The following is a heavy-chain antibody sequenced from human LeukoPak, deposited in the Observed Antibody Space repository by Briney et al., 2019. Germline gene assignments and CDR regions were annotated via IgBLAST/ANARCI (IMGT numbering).Heavy chain of an antibody. CDR2: INPSGGST. V-gene: IGHV1-46*01. D-gene: IGHD5-18*01. Sequence: GASVKVSCKASGYTFTTYYMHWVRQAPGQGLQWMGKINPSGGSTIYAQKFQGRVTMTRDTSTSTVYMEVSSLTSEDTAVYYCATTDSFRGYSYGPPRYWGQGTLVSVSS. CDR1: GYTFTTYY. CDR3: ATTDSFRGYSYGPPRY. J-gene: IGHJ4*02.